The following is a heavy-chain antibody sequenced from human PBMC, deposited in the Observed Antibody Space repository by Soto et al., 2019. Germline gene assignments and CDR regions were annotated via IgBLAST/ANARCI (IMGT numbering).Heavy chain of an antibody. CDR1: GYTFSDYG. J-gene: IGHJ6*02. Sequence: QVQLMQPGGEVKKAGASVKISCKASGYTFSDYGINWVRQAPGQGLEWMGWISAHNRNTNYAQNLQGIFTMTIDSSTTTAYMELRSLTSDDTSVYYCASVFTMLQERGMDVWGQGTTVTVSS. V-gene: IGHV1-18*04. CDR2: ISAHNRNT. CDR3: ASVFTMLQERGMDV. D-gene: IGHD3-10*01.